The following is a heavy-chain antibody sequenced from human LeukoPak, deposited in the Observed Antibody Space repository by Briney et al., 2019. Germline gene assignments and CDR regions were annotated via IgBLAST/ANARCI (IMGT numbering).Heavy chain of an antibody. CDR3: ARVYGSGSYYSYYYYYMDV. V-gene: IGHV3-7*01. J-gene: IGHJ6*03. CDR2: IKQDGSDK. CDR1: GFTFTTYW. Sequence: GGSLRLSCAASGFTFTTYWMGWVRQAPGKGLEWVANIKQDGSDKYYVDSVKGRFTISRDNVRNSLYLQMDSLRAEDTAVYYCARVYGSGSYYSYYYYYMDVWGKGTTVTVSS. D-gene: IGHD3-10*01.